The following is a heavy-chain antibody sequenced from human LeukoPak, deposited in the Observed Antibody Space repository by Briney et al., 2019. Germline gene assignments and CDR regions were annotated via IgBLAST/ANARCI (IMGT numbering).Heavy chain of an antibody. CDR1: GLTPSKAW. Sequence: GGSLRLSCAASGLTPSKAWMTWVRQAPGEGLEWVGRIKSNTDGGTTDYAAPVKGRFTISRDDSKNTLYLQMNSLKTEDTALYYCTTNPYDRSGYHIWGQGTMVTVSS. V-gene: IGHV3-15*01. D-gene: IGHD3-22*01. CDR3: TTNPYDRSGYHI. CDR2: IKSNTDGGTT. J-gene: IGHJ3*02.